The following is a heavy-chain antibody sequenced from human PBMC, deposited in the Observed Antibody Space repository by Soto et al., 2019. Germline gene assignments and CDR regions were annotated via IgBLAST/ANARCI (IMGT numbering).Heavy chain of an antibody. CDR2: INPRFGDT. D-gene: IGHD3-10*01. CDR3: ARNMDYYGPGSGNGHGF. J-gene: IGHJ6*02. V-gene: IGHV1-2*02. Sequence: QVQLVQSGAELKEPGDSVRVSCEASGYTFTAYYIHWVRQAPGQGLEWMGWINPRFGDTSYAQDFQGRVSMTRDTSISTVYMELSRLTSDDTAIYYCARNMDYYGPGSGNGHGFWGQGTTVTVFS. CDR1: GYTFTAYY.